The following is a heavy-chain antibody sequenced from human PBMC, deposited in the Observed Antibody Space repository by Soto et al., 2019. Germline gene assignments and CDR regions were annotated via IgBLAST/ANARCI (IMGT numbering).Heavy chain of an antibody. D-gene: IGHD3-10*01. J-gene: IGHJ6*03. CDR1: GGSFSGYY. CDR2: IHHSGGT. V-gene: IGHV4-34*01. CDR3: ASLYGSASYRSIYQQYMDV. Sequence: PSETLSLTCAVYGGSFSGYYWSWIRQPPGKGLEWIGEIHHSGGTTYNPSLQSRVTISVDTSKNQFSLTLSSVTAADTAVYYCASLYGSASYRSIYQQYMDVWGKGTTVTVSS.